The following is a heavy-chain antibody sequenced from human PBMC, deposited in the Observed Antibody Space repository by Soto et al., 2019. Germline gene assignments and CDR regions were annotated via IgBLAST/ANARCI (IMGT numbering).Heavy chain of an antibody. D-gene: IGHD6-19*01. CDR1: GGTFSSYA. V-gene: IGHV1-69*06. Sequence: SVKVSCKASGGTFSSYAISWVRQAPGQGLEWMGGIIPIFGTANYAQKFQGRVTITADKSTSTAYMELSSLRSEDTAVYYCTGAVAGTGHYYYYGMDVWGQGTTVTVSS. J-gene: IGHJ6*02. CDR3: TGAVAGTGHYYYYGMDV. CDR2: IIPIFGTA.